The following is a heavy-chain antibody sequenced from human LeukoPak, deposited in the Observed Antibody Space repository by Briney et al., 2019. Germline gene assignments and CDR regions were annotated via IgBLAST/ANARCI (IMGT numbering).Heavy chain of an antibody. CDR2: ISSSSSYI. CDR1: GFTFSSYS. CDR3: ARDLHPFSDHYYDSSGPQGHDAFDI. D-gene: IGHD3-22*01. V-gene: IGHV3-21*01. J-gene: IGHJ3*02. Sequence: GGSLRLSCAASGFTFSSYSMNWVRQAPGKGLEWVSSISSSSSYIYYADSVKGRFTISRDNAKNSLYLQMNSLRAEDTAVYYCARDLHPFSDHYYDSSGPQGHDAFDIWGQGTMVTVSS.